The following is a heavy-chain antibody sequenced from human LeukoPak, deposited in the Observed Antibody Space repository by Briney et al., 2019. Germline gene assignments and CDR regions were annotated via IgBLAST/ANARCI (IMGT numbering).Heavy chain of an antibody. D-gene: IGHD2-8*01. CDR3: AKGLLGLMVYASLDY. J-gene: IGHJ4*02. CDR2: IYGGGTT. V-gene: IGHV3-53*01. CDR1: GFTVGSDY. Sequence: GGSLRLSCAASGFTVGSDYMSWVRQAPGKGLEWVSVIYGGGTTYYAESVKGRFTISRDNSKNTLYLQMNSLRAEDTAVYYCAKGLLGLMVYASLDYWGQGTLVTVSS.